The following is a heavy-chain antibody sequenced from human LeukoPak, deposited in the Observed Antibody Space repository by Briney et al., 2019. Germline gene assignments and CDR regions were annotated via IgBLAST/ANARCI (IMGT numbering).Heavy chain of an antibody. CDR3: ARHSGSGWQALGY. D-gene: IGHD6-19*01. CDR2: TSYNGNT. CDR1: GYTFSNYG. V-gene: IGHV1-18*04. J-gene: IGHJ4*02. Sequence: ASVKVSCKASGYTFSNYGISWVQQAPGLGLEWMGWTSYNGNTNYAQKFQDRVTMTTDTSTTTAYMELRSLESDDTAEYYCARHSGSGWQALGYWGQGTLVTVSS.